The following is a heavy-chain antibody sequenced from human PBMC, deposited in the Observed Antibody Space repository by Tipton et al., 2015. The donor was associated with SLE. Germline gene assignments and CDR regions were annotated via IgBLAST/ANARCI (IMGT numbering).Heavy chain of an antibody. CDR1: GGSISSGGYY. V-gene: IGHV4-31*03. D-gene: IGHD6-13*01. J-gene: IGHJ5*02. Sequence: TLSLTCTVSGGSISSGGYYWSWIRQHPGKGLEWIGYIYYSGSTYYNPSLKSRVTISVDTSKNQFSLKLSSVTAADTAVYYCARCPLVPNWFDPWGQGTLVTVSS. CDR3: ARCPLVPNWFDP. CDR2: IYYSGST.